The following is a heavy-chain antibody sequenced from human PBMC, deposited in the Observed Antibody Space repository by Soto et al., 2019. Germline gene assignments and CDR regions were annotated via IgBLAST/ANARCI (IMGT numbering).Heavy chain of an antibody. J-gene: IGHJ4*02. CDR2: IYYSGST. Sequence: QVERQESGPGLLKRSETLSRTCTVSGGSISSYYWSWIRQPPGKGLEWIGYIYYSGSTNYNPSLKSRVTISVDMSKNQFSLKLSSVTAADTAVYYCARGSAAIMVDWGQGTLVTVSS. V-gene: IGHV4-59*01. CDR3: ARGSAAIMVD. D-gene: IGHD2-2*01. CDR1: GGSISSYY.